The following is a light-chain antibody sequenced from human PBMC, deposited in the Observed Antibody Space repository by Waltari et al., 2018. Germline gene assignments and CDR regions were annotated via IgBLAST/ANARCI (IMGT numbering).Light chain of an antibody. CDR3: SSYTSSSNVV. J-gene: IGLJ2*01. CDR1: SRAVGGYNH. V-gene: IGLV2-14*01. Sequence: QSALTQPASVSGSPGQSITIPCTGTSRAVGGYNHVSWYQQPPGKAPKLMIYEVSNRPSGVSNRFSGSKSGNTASLTISGLQAEDEADYYCSSYTSSSNVVFGGGTKLTVL. CDR2: EVS.